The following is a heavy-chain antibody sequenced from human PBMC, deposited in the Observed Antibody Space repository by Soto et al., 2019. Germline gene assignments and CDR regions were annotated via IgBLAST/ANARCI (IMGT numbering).Heavy chain of an antibody. D-gene: IGHD3-10*01. Sequence: SETLSLTCTVSGGSISSSNWWSWVRQPPGKGLEWIGEIYHSGSTNYNPSLKSRVTISVDKSKNQFSLKLSSVTAADTAVYYCARAFLPQIRWFGELFRKNWFDPWGQGTLVTVSS. CDR3: ARAFLPQIRWFGELFRKNWFDP. CDR1: GGSISSSNW. J-gene: IGHJ5*02. CDR2: IYHSGST. V-gene: IGHV4-4*02.